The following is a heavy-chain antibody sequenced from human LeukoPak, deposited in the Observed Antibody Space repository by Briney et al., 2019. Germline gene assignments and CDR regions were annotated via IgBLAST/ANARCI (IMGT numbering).Heavy chain of an antibody. Sequence: SETLSLTCTVSGGSISSYYWSWIRQPAGKGLEWIGRIYTSGSTNYNPSLKSRVTMSLDTSKNQFSLKLSSVTAADTAVYYCARESGHYDFWSGSHFDYWGQGTLVTVSS. CDR3: ARESGHYDFWSGSHFDY. D-gene: IGHD3-3*01. CDR1: GGSISSYY. V-gene: IGHV4-4*07. CDR2: IYTSGST. J-gene: IGHJ4*02.